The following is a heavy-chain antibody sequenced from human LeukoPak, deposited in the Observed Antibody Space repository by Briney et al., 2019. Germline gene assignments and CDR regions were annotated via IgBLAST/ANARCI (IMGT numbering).Heavy chain of an antibody. V-gene: IGHV4-31*03. CDR3: AREHTYYFGSQTSTLDV. Sequence: SETLSLTCTFSGASISTGGYYWTWIRQPPGEGLEWIGYIYYTGSVDYNPSLKSRLTISLDTSKNQFSLKLNSVTAADTAVYYCAREHTYYFGSQTSTLDVWGQGAAVTVSS. J-gene: IGHJ6*02. CDR2: IYYTGSV. D-gene: IGHD3-10*01. CDR1: GASISTGGYY.